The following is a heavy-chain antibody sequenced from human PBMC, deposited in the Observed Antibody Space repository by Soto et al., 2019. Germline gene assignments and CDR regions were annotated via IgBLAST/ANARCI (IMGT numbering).Heavy chain of an antibody. CDR2: IYTSGST. J-gene: IGHJ6*02. V-gene: IGHV4-4*07. CDR1: GGSISSYY. CDR3: ARFGPGDIVVVPAAIQDGMDV. D-gene: IGHD2-2*02. Sequence: LSLTCTVSGGSISSYYWSWIRQPAGKGLEWIGRIYTSGSTNYNPSLKSRVTMSVDTSKNQFSLKLSSVTAADTAVYYCARFGPGDIVVVPAAIQDGMDVWGQGTTVTVSS.